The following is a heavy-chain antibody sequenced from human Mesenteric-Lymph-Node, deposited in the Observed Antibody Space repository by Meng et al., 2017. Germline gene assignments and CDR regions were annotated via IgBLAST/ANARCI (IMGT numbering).Heavy chain of an antibody. Sequence: GGSLRLSCAASGFTFSSYGMHWVRQAPGKGLEWVAVIWYDGSNKYYADSVKGRFTISRDNSKNTLYLQMNSLRAEDTAVYYCARDIAAAGTYYYYGMDVWGQGTTVTV. CDR1: GFTFSSYG. CDR2: IWYDGSNK. V-gene: IGHV3-33*01. CDR3: ARDIAAAGTYYYYGMDV. D-gene: IGHD6-13*01. J-gene: IGHJ6*02.